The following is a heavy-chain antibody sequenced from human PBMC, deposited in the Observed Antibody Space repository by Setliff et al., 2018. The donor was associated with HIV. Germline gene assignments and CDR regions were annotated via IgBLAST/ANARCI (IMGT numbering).Heavy chain of an antibody. V-gene: IGHV4-4*09. J-gene: IGHJ3*02. CDR1: GDTDFY. Sequence: SETLSLTCTVSGDTDFYWSWIRQSPGKGLEWIGYIHASGKANYNPSLKSRVTMSVDTSKSQLSLKLTSVTAADTAVYYCARVFPPIRGAPFGTPPGAFDIWGQGTMVTVSS. CDR2: IHASGKA. CDR3: ARVFPPIRGAPFGTPPGAFDI. D-gene: IGHD2-15*01.